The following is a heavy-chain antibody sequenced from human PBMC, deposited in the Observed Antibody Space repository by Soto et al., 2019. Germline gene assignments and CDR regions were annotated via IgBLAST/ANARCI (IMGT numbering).Heavy chain of an antibody. D-gene: IGHD2-15*01. CDR1: GCPFSSYA. CDR2: ISYDGSNK. Sequence: GGSLRLSCASSGCPFSSYAMHWVRQAPGKGLEWVAVISYDGSNKYYADSVKGRFTISRDNSKNTLYLQMNSLRAEDTAVYYCARDRGYCSGGSCYWRNAYLRDLDYYYYGMDVWGQGTTVTVSS. V-gene: IGHV3-30-3*01. CDR3: ARDRGYCSGGSCYWRNAYLRDLDYYYYGMDV. J-gene: IGHJ6*02.